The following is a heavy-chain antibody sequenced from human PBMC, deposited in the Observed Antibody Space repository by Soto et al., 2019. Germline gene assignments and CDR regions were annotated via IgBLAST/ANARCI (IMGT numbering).Heavy chain of an antibody. Sequence: PSETLSLTCTVSGSSISSYYWSWIRQPPGKGLEWIGYIYYSGSTNYNPSLKSRVTISVDTSKNQFSLKLSSVTASDTAVYYCAREYYDILTGGYYFDYWGQGTLVTVSS. V-gene: IGHV4-59*01. CDR1: GSSISSYY. CDR3: AREYYDILTGGYYFDY. CDR2: IYYSGST. J-gene: IGHJ4*02. D-gene: IGHD3-9*01.